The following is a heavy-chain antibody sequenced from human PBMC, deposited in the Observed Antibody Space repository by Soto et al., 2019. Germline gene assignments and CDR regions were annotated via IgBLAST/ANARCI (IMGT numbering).Heavy chain of an antibody. J-gene: IGHJ4*02. Sequence: QVQVVESGGGVVQPGTSLRLSCAASGFTFSNFGMHWVRQAPGKGLELVAVIWHDGKNKYYADSVEGRFTISRDNSKNTLNLHMNSLRAEDTAVYYCARAPGKDEAIDYWGQGTRVIVSS. CDR3: ARAPGKDEAIDY. CDR1: GFTFSNFG. V-gene: IGHV3-33*01. CDR2: IWHDGKNK.